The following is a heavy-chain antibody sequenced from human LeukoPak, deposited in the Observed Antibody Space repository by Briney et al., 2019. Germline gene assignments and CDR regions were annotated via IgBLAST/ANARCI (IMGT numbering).Heavy chain of an antibody. J-gene: IGHJ4*02. Sequence: ASVKVSCKASGYTFTSYGISWVRQAPGQGLEWMGWISAYNGNTNYAQKLQGRVTMTTDTSTSTAYMELRSLRSDDTAVYYCARTLYIAAAPGGFDYWGQGTLVTVSS. D-gene: IGHD6-13*01. V-gene: IGHV1-18*01. CDR3: ARTLYIAAAPGGFDY. CDR2: ISAYNGNT. CDR1: GYTFTSYG.